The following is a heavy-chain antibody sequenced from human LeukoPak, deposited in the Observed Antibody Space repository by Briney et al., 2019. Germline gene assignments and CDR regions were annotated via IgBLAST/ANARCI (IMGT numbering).Heavy chain of an antibody. CDR1: GGSISTYY. J-gene: IGHJ4*02. CDR2: FYTIGGT. D-gene: IGHD3-22*01. CDR3: ASASYDASGYYGFDF. Sequence: SETLSLTCTVSGGSISTYYWNWIRQTPGKGLEWIGYFYTIGGTYYNPSLKSRVTISVDTSKNHFSLKLSSVTAADTAVYYCASASYDASGYYGFDFWGQGTLVTVSS. V-gene: IGHV4-4*08.